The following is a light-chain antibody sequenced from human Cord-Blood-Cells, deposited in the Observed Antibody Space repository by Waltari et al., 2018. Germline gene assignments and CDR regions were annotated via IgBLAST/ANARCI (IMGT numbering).Light chain of an antibody. CDR2: EGS. CDR3: CSYAGSSTV. J-gene: IGLJ3*02. V-gene: IGLV2-23*01. CDR1: SSDVGSSNL. Sequence: SALTQPASVSGSPGQSLTIPCTGTSSDVGSSNLVPWYQQHPGNAPKLMIYEGSKRPSGVSNRFSGSKSGNTASLTISGLQAEDEADYYCCSYAGSSTVFGGGTKLTVL.